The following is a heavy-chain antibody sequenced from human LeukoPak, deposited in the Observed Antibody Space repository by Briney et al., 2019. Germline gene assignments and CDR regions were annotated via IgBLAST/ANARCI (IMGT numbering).Heavy chain of an antibody. Sequence: PSETLSLTCAVYGGSFSGYYWSWVRQPPGKGLEWVGEINHSGSTNYNPSLKSRVTISVDTSKNQFSLKLSSVTAADTAVYYCARAPRWIPVALVWGKGTTVTVSS. J-gene: IGHJ6*04. CDR1: GGSFSGYY. V-gene: IGHV4-34*01. D-gene: IGHD4-23*01. CDR3: ARAPRWIPVALV. CDR2: INHSGST.